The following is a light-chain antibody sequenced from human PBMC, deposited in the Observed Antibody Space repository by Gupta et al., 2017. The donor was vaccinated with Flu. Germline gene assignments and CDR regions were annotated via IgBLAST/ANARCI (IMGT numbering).Light chain of an antibody. V-gene: IGKV1-33*01. J-gene: IGKJ4*01. CDR3: QQYDNLFSLP. Sequence: DIQMTQSPSSLSASVGGRVTITCQASQDITTFLSWYQQKPGKAPKLLIYGASILQKGVPSRFSGSGSGTDFTFTISYRQPEDVATYYCQQYDNLFSLPFGGGTKVEI. CDR1: QDITTF. CDR2: GAS.